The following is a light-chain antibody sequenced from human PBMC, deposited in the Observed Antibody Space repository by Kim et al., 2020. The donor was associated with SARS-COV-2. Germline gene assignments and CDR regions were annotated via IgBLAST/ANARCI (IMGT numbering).Light chain of an antibody. J-gene: IGKJ1*01. V-gene: IGKV3-20*01. CDR2: GSS. Sequence: SPGERATLSCRASQRVSTWYLAWYQQRLGQAPRLLIYGSSNRATGIPDRFSGSGSGTDFTLTISRLEPEDFAVYYCQQYANSPTTFGQGTKVDIK. CDR1: QRVSTWY. CDR3: QQYANSPTT.